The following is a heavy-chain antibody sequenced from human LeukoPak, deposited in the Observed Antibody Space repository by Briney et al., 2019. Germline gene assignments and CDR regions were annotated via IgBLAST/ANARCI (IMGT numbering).Heavy chain of an antibody. V-gene: IGHV3-30*04. CDR3: ARDPGFASGRPRDYMDV. D-gene: IGHD3-10*01. CDR1: GFTFSSYA. J-gene: IGHJ6*03. Sequence: GGSLRLSCAASGFTFSSYAMHWVRQAPGKGLEWVAVISYDGSNKYYADSVKGRFTISRDNSKNTLYLQMNSLRADDTAVYYCARDPGFASGRPRDYMDVWGKGTTVTISS. CDR2: ISYDGSNK.